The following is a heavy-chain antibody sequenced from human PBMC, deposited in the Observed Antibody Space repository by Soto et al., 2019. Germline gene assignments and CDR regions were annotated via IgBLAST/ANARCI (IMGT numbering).Heavy chain of an antibody. J-gene: IGHJ5*02. Sequence: GGSLRLSCAAPGFTFSSYAMSWVRQAPGKGLEWVSAISGSGGSTYYADSVKGRFNISRDNSKNTLYLQMNSLRAEDTAVYYCAKGHPSNYDFWSGSWFDPWGQGTQVTVSS. D-gene: IGHD3-3*01. CDR2: ISGSGGST. CDR3: AKGHPSNYDFWSGSWFDP. CDR1: GFTFSSYA. V-gene: IGHV3-23*01.